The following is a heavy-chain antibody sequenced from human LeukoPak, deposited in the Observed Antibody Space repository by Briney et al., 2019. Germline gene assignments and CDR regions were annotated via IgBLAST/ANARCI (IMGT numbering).Heavy chain of an antibody. V-gene: IGHV1-46*01. CDR2: INPSGGST. Sequence: ASVKVSCKASGYTFTSYYMHWVRQAPGQGLEWMGIINPSGGSTSYAQKFQGRVTMTEDTSTDTAYMELSSLRSEDTAVYYCATEGTAAGTARWFGYWGQGTLVTVSS. CDR1: GYTFTSYY. CDR3: ATEGTAAGTARWFGY. J-gene: IGHJ4*02. D-gene: IGHD6-13*01.